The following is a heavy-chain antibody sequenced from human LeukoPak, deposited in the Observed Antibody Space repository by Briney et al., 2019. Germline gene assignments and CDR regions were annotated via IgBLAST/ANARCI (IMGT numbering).Heavy chain of an antibody. CDR3: VKDDFYDATEA. V-gene: IGHV3-30*02. CDR1: GFTFSTFG. CDR2: IRYDGSNQ. D-gene: IGHD3-22*01. J-gene: IGHJ5*02. Sequence: GGSLRLSCAASGFTFSTFGMHWVRQAPGKGPEWVAFIRYDGSNQYYEDSVKGRFTIFRDNSKNKLYLEMSRLRPDDSALYFCVKDDFYDATEAWGRGTLVTVSS.